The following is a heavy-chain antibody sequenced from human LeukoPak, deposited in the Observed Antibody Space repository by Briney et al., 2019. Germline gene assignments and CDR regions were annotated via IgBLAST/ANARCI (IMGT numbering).Heavy chain of an antibody. J-gene: IGHJ4*02. D-gene: IGHD1-26*01. CDR3: AKDRPLYSGSQHFDF. CDR1: GFTFSNYG. CDR2: ISYDGGAE. Sequence: GGSLRLSCIASGFTFSNYGMHWVRQAPGKGLEWVAVISYDGGAEYFADSVKGRLTISRDNPKNTLYLQMNSLRAEDTAVYYCAKDRPLYSGSQHFDFWGQGTLVTVSP. V-gene: IGHV3-30*18.